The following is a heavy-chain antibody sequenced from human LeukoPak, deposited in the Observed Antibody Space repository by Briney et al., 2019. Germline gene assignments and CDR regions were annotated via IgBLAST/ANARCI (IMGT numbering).Heavy chain of an antibody. CDR1: GGSISSGGYY. J-gene: IGHJ4*02. CDR3: ARATPRMAPKYYFDY. V-gene: IGHV4-30-2*01. CDR2: IYHSGST. D-gene: IGHD5-24*01. Sequence: SEALSLTCTVSGGSISSGGYYWSWIRQPPGKGLEWIGYIYHSGSTYYNPSLKSRVTISVDRSKNQFSLKLSSVTAADTAVYYCARATPRMAPKYYFDYWGQGTLVTVSS.